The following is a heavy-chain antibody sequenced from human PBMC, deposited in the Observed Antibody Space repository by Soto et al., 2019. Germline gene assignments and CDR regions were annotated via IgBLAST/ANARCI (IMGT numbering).Heavy chain of an antibody. V-gene: IGHV4-34*01. CDR2: INHSGST. CDR3: ARGLPLGYCSGGSCSRRINWFDP. J-gene: IGHJ5*02. Sequence: QVQLQQWGAGLLKPSETLSLTCAVYGGSFSGYYWSWIRQPPGKGLEWIGEINHSGSTNYNPSLKRRVTISVDTSKNQFSLKLSSVTAADTAVYYCARGLPLGYCSGGSCSRRINWFDPWCQGTLVTVSS. D-gene: IGHD2-15*01. CDR1: GGSFSGYY.